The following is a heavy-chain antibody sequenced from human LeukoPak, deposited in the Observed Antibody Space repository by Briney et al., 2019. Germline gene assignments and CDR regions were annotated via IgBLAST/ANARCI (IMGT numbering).Heavy chain of an antibody. Sequence: PGGSLRLSCAVSGFTVSSNYMSWVRQAPGKGLEWVSVIYSGGSTYYADSVKGRFTISRDNSKNTLYLQMNSLRAEDTAVYYCARHQGDGYNRKSRWGQGTLVTVSS. CDR1: GFTVSSNY. V-gene: IGHV3-66*04. CDR3: ARHQGDGYNRKSR. J-gene: IGHJ4*02. CDR2: IYSGGST. D-gene: IGHD5-24*01.